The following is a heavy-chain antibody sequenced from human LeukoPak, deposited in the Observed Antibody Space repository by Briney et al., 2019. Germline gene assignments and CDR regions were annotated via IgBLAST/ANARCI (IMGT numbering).Heavy chain of an antibody. CDR1: GFTFSDYY. CDR3: ARDQRDYYDSSGNGYFQH. V-gene: IGHV3-11*06. CDR2: ISSSSSYT. Sequence: GGSLRLSCAASGFTFSDYYMSWIRQAPGKGLEWVSYISSSSSYTNYADSVEGRFTISRDNAKNSLYLQMNSLRAEDTAVYYCARDQRDYYDSSGNGYFQHWGQGTLVTVSS. J-gene: IGHJ1*01. D-gene: IGHD3-22*01.